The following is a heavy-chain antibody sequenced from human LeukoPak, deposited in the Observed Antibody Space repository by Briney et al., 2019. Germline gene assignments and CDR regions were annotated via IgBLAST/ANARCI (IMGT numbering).Heavy chain of an antibody. CDR2: IIPILGTA. J-gene: IGHJ4*02. D-gene: IGHD6-13*01. CDR3: ARDSGGSSSCLAH. CDR1: GGTFSSYA. Sequence: GASVKVSCKASGGTFSSYAISWVRQAPGQGLEWMGGIIPILGTANYAQKFQGRVTITTDESTSTAYMELSSLRSEDTAVYYCARDSGGSSSCLAHWGQGTLVTVSS. V-gene: IGHV1-69*05.